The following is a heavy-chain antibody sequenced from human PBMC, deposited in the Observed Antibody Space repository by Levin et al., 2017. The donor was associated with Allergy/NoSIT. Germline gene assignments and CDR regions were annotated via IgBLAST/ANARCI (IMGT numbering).Heavy chain of an antibody. CDR3: ARHVISRGPWFDY. CDR1: GGSISSSSYY. J-gene: IGHJ4*02. Sequence: SETLSLTCTVSGGSISSSSYYWGWIRQPPGKGLEWIGSIYYSGSTYYNPSLKSRVTISVDTSKNQFSLKLSSVTAADTAVYYCARHVISRGPWFDYWGQGTLVTVSS. D-gene: IGHD3-10*01. CDR2: IYYSGST. V-gene: IGHV4-39*01.